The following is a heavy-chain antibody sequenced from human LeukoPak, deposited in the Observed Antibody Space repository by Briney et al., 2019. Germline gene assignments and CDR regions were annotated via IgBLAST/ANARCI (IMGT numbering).Heavy chain of an antibody. J-gene: IGHJ4*02. D-gene: IGHD2-21*01. Sequence: PGGSLRLSCAASGCTFSGYAMNWVRQAPGKGLEWVSHIYISSSSNIISYADSVKGRFTISRDNAQNSLYLQMNGLRDEDTAVYYCVRDRAYSFDFWGQGILVTVSS. CDR3: VRDRAYSFDF. CDR2: ISSSSNII. V-gene: IGHV3-48*02. CDR1: GCTFSGYA.